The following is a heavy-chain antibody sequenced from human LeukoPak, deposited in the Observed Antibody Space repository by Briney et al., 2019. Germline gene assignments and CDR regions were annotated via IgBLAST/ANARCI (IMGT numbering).Heavy chain of an antibody. V-gene: IGHV3-74*01. CDR2: INSDGSST. CDR1: GFTFSSYW. D-gene: IGHD3-22*01. J-gene: IGHJ4*02. Sequence: QPGGSLRLSCAASGFTFSSYWMHWVRQAPGKGLVWVPRINSDGSSTSYADSVKGRFTISRDNAKNTLYLQMNSLRAEDTAVYYCASHSYYDRSPLDYWGQGTLVTVSS. CDR3: ASHSYYDRSPLDY.